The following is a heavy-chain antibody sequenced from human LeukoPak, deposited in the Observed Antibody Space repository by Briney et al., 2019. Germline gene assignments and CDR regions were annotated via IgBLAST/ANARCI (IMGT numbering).Heavy chain of an antibody. Sequence: PSETLSLTCAVSGYSISSGCYWGWIRQPPGKGLEWIGSIYHSGSTYYNPSLKSRVTISVDTSKNQFSLKLSSVTAADTAVYYCARVQGSDIVVVPVNWFDPWGQGTLVTVSS. CDR1: GYSISSGCY. CDR2: IYHSGST. J-gene: IGHJ5*02. D-gene: IGHD2-2*01. V-gene: IGHV4-38-2*01. CDR3: ARVQGSDIVVVPVNWFDP.